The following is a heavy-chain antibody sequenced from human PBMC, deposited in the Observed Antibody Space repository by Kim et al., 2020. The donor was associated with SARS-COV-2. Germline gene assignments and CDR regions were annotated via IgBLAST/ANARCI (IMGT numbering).Heavy chain of an antibody. J-gene: IGHJ6*02. V-gene: IGHV3-66*01. CDR1: GFTISRNY. CDR3: ARVLSSYYYGMDV. Sequence: GGSLRLSCAASGFTISRNYMSWVRQAPGKGLEWVSVIYSGGSTYYADSVKGRFTISRDSSKNTLYLQMNSLRAEDTAVYYCARVLSSYYYGMDVWGQGTTVTISS. CDR2: IYSGGST. D-gene: IGHD6-6*01.